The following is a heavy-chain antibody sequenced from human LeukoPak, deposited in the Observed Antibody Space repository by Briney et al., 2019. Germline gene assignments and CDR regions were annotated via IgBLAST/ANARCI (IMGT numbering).Heavy chain of an antibody. CDR2: IYHSGST. CDR1: GYSISSGYY. Sequence: PSETLSLTCTVSGYSISSGYYWGWIRQPPGKGLEWIGSIYHSGSTYYNPSLKSRVTISVDTSKNQFSLKLSSVTAADTAVYYCARDEHLSGPDAFDIWGQGTMVTVSS. V-gene: IGHV4-38-2*02. J-gene: IGHJ3*02. CDR3: ARDEHLSGPDAFDI. D-gene: IGHD2-15*01.